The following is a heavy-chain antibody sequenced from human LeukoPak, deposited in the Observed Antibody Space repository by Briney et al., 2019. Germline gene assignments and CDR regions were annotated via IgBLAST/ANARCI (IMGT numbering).Heavy chain of an antibody. V-gene: IGHV1-69*05. J-gene: IGHJ6*03. D-gene: IGHD2-2*01. CDR3: ARTPNGIVVPAAMRFLGYYYMDV. CDR1: GGTFSSYA. CDR2: IIPIFGTA. Sequence: SVKVSCKASGGTFSSYAISWVRQAPGQGLEWMGGIIPIFGTANYAQKFQGRVTITTDESTSTAYMELSSLRSEDTAVYYCARTPNGIVVPAAMRFLGYYYMDVWGKGTTVTVSS.